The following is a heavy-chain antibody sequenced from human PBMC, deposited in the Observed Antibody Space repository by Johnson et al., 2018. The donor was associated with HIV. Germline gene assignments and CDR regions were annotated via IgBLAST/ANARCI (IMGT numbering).Heavy chain of an antibody. D-gene: IGHD3-22*01. CDR3: AKDLPYDSRGVDAFDI. V-gene: IGHV3-20*04. J-gene: IGHJ3*02. CDR1: GFTFSSYG. Sequence: VQLVESGGGVVQPGGSLRLSCAASGFTFSSYGMTWVRQAPGKGLEWVSGIDWNGGSSGYADSVKGRFSLSRDNGKNSLYLQMNSLRAEDTAVYYCAKDLPYDSRGVDAFDIWGQGTMVTVSS. CDR2: IDWNGGSS.